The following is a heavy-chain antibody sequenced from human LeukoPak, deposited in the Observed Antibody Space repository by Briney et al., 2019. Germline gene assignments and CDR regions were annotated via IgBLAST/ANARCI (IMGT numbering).Heavy chain of an antibody. CDR3: AKRPSDYGDYVTYFDY. J-gene: IGHJ4*02. CDR1: GFRFSIYT. D-gene: IGHD4-17*01. CDR2: IFGSGYNT. V-gene: IGHV3-23*01. Sequence: PGGALRLSCAASGFRFSIYTMSWVRQAPGKGLEWVAGIFGSGYNTYYADSVKGRFTISRDNSKDTLYLQMNSLRDEDTAVYYCAKRPSDYGDYVTYFDYWGQGTLVTVSS.